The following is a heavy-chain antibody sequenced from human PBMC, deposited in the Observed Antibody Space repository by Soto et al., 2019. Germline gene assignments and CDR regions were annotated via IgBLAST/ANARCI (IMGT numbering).Heavy chain of an antibody. D-gene: IGHD7-27*01. CDR2: IYPGGST. CDR3: AREAPWGTSKFDY. Sequence: SETLSLTCTVSGGSLSDSYWSWVRQPAGRGLECIGRIYPGGSTNFNPSLRSRVTLSVDTSKNQFSLRLRSVTAADTAVYYCAREAPWGTSKFDYWGHGTLVTVSS. V-gene: IGHV4-4*07. J-gene: IGHJ4*01. CDR1: GGSLSDSY.